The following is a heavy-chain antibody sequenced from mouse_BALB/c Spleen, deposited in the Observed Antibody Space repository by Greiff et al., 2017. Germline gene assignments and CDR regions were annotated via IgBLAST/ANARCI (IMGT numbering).Heavy chain of an antibody. CDR2: ISNLAYSI. D-gene: IGHD2-14*01. V-gene: IGHV5-15*02. J-gene: IGHJ4*01. CDR1: GFTFSDYG. Sequence: EVKLQESGGGLVQPGGSRKLSCAASGFTFSDYGMAWVRQAPGKGPEWVAFISNLAYSIYYADTVTGRFTISRENAKNTLYLEMSSLRSEDTAMYYCARDHRYYAMDYWGQGTSVTVSS. CDR3: ARDHRYYAMDY.